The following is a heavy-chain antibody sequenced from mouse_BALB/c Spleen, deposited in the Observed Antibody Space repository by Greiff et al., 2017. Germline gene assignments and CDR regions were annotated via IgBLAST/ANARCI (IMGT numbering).Heavy chain of an antibody. CDR3: ARNQNWDEGAMDY. CDR1: GYSFTGYY. D-gene: IGHD4-1*01. CDR2: INPYNGAT. V-gene: IGHV1-31*01. J-gene: IGHJ4*01. Sequence: VQLQQSGPELVKPGASVKISCKASGYSFTGYYMHWVKQSHVKSLEWIGRINPYNGATSYNQNFKDKASLTVDKSSSTAYMELHSLTSEDSAVYYCARNQNWDEGAMDYWGQGTSVTVSS.